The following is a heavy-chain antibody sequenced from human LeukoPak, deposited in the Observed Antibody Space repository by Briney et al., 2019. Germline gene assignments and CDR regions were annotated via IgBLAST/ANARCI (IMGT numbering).Heavy chain of an antibody. Sequence: ASVKVSCKASGYTLTGYYMHWVRQAPGQGLEWMGWINPNSGGTNYAQKFQGRVTMTRDTSISTAYMELSRLRSDDTAVYYCARGWIGRAVAGKGEFDYWGQGTLVTVSS. V-gene: IGHV1-2*02. CDR1: GYTLTGYY. CDR3: ARGWIGRAVAGKGEFDY. CDR2: INPNSGGT. D-gene: IGHD6-19*01. J-gene: IGHJ4*02.